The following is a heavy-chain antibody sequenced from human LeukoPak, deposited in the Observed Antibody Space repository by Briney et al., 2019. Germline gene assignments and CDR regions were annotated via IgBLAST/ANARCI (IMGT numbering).Heavy chain of an antibody. CDR3: AREGDNYDFWSGYYTGRGWFDP. D-gene: IGHD3-3*01. V-gene: IGHV3-74*01. CDR2: INSDGSST. CDR1: GFTFSSYW. J-gene: IGHJ5*02. Sequence: PGGSLRLSCAASGFTFSSYWMHWVRQAPGKGLVWVSRINSDGSSTSYADSVKGRFTISRDNAKNTLYLQMNSLRAEDTAVYYCAREGDNYDFWSGYYTGRGWFDPWGQGTLVTVSS.